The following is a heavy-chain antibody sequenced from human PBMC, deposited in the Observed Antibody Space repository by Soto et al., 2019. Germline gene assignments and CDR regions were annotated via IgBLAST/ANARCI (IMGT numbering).Heavy chain of an antibody. V-gene: IGHV3-33*01. Sequence: QVQLVESGGGVVQPGRSLRLSCAASGFTFSSYGMHWVRQAPGKGLEWVAVIWYDGSNKYYADSVKGRFTISRDNSKNTLYLQMNSLRAEDTAVYYCARGPSVGGFDYWGHGTLVTVSS. CDR1: GFTFSSYG. D-gene: IGHD3-10*01. J-gene: IGHJ4*01. CDR3: ARGPSVGGFDY. CDR2: IWYDGSNK.